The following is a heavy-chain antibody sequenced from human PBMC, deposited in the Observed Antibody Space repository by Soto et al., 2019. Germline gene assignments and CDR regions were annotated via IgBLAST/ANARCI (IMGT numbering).Heavy chain of an antibody. CDR2: IRQDGSEK. J-gene: IGHJ5*02. CDR3: ARDGGIGESYPPGWFDP. V-gene: IGHV3-7*01. Sequence: GGSLRLSCAASGFTFSSNWMTWVRQAPGKGLEWVGNIRQDGSEKNYTDSVKGRFTISRDNAKNSLYLQMDSLRAEDTAVYYCARDGGIGESYPPGWFDPWGQGTLVTVSS. CDR1: GFTFSSNW. D-gene: IGHD3-10*01.